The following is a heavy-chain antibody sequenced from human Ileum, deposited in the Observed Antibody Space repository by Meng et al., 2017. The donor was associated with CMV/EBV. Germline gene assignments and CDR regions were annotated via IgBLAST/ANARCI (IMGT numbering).Heavy chain of an antibody. Sequence: SGGSISSSSYSWGWIRQPPGMGLEWIGSIYYSGSAYSNPSLRSRVTMSVDTSKNQFSLRLSSVTAADTAVYYCARDCGALCGSSDYWGQGTLVTVSS. D-gene: IGHD2-15*01. CDR3: ARDCGALCGSSDY. CDR2: IYYSGSA. J-gene: IGHJ4*02. V-gene: IGHV4-39*07. CDR1: GGSISSSSYS.